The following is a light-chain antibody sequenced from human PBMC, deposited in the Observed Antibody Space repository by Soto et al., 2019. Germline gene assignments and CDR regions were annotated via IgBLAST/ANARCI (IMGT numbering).Light chain of an antibody. CDR1: QAIRNN. CDR2: AAS. V-gene: IGKV1-6*01. J-gene: IGKJ1*01. Sequence: AIQMTQSPSSLSASVGDRVTITCRASQAIRNNLGWYQQKPGRAPKLLICAASTLQSGVPSRFSGSGSGTDFTLTISSLQPEDFATYYCLQDYHFPRTFGQGTKVEIK. CDR3: LQDYHFPRT.